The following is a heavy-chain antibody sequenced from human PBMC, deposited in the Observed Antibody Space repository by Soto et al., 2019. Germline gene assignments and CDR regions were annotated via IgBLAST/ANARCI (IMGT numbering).Heavy chain of an antibody. D-gene: IGHD3-16*01. CDR1: GGSISSNNYY. CDR2: MSYSRST. Sequence: PSETLSLTCFVSGGSISSNNYYWGWIRQPPGKGLEWIGSMSYSRSTYYNPSLKGRFTISVDTSKNQYSLKLTSVTAADTAVYYCASPLRPTSGGGGYFDYWGQGPLVTVSS. V-gene: IGHV4-39*01. J-gene: IGHJ4*02. CDR3: ASPLRPTSGGGGYFDY.